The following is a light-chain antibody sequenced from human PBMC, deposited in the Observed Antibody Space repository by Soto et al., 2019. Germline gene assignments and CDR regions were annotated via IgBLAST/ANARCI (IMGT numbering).Light chain of an antibody. V-gene: IGKV1-5*03. CDR1: QSISSW. CDR3: QQYNSYMWT. Sequence: DIQMTQSPSTLSASIGDRVTITCRASQSISSWLAWFQQKPRKAPKLLIYKASSLESGVPSRFSGSGSGTEFTLTIISLQPDDFATYYCQQYNSYMWTFGQGTKVEIK. J-gene: IGKJ1*01. CDR2: KAS.